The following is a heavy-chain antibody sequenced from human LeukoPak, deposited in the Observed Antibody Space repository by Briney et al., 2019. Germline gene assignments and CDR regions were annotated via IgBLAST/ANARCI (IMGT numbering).Heavy chain of an antibody. CDR1: GGSISSYY. CDR3: ARNGITMVRGGYFDY. V-gene: IGHV4-59*01. J-gene: IGHJ4*02. CDR2: IYYSGST. Sequence: SETLSLTCTVSGGSISSYYWSWIRQPPGKGLEWIGYIYYSGSTNYNPSLKSRVTISVDTSKNQFSLKLSSVTAADTAVYYCARNGITMVRGGYFDYWGQGTLVTVSS. D-gene: IGHD3-10*01.